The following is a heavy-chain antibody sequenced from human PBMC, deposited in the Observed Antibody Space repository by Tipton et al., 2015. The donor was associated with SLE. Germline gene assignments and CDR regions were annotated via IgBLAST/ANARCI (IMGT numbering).Heavy chain of an antibody. CDR3: ARGTWFGDLRYNWVDS. CDR2: VYGGGTT. D-gene: IGHD3-10*01. Sequence: TLSLTCTVSGDSISSNNYYWTWIRQPAGKRLEWIGRVYGGGTTDYNPPFKSRVTISVGTSTNHFSLKLTSVTAADTAVYYCARGTWFGDLRYNWVDSWGQGTLVTVSS. J-gene: IGHJ5*01. V-gene: IGHV4-61*02. CDR1: GDSISSNNYY.